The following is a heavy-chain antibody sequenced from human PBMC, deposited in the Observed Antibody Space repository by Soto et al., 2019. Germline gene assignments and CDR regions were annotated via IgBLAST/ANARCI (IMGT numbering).Heavy chain of an antibody. CDR3: VRTARQGAVAPHWFDR. Sequence: PSETLALTCTVYGASIRITDYYWIWIRQAPGKGLEWIGYVYYTGSTYYNPSLMSRLTISVDTSKNQFSLKLTSVTAAETAVYYCVRTARQGAVAPHWFDRWGQGTQVTVSS. CDR2: VYYTGST. D-gene: IGHD2-21*02. J-gene: IGHJ5*02. CDR1: GASIRITDYY. V-gene: IGHV4-30-4*01.